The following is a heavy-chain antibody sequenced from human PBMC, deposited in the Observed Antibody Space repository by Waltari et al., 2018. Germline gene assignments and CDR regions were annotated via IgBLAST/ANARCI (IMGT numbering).Heavy chain of an antibody. CDR2: IYHSGST. CDR1: GYSISSCYY. Sequence: QVQLQESGPGLVKPSETLSLTCPVPGYSISSCYYWGWIRQPPGKGLEWIGSIYHSGSTYYNPSLKSRVTISVDTSKNQFSLKLSSVTAADTAVYYCALVGQWRGNAFDIWGQGTMVTVSS. D-gene: IGHD6-19*01. V-gene: IGHV4-38-2*01. CDR3: ALVGQWRGNAFDI. J-gene: IGHJ3*02.